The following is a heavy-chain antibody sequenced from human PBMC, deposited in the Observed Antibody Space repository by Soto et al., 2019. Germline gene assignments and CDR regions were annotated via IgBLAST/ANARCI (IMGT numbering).Heavy chain of an antibody. Sequence: ESGGVLVQPGGSLRLSCVASGSTFDSHWMHWVRQAPGEGLVWVSRIKTDGYAAAYADSVKGRFTSSRDNTKITVYLQMNSLRAEDTAVYFCVRESGVAADCWGQGTLVTVSS. D-gene: IGHD6-19*01. CDR1: GSTFDSHW. J-gene: IGHJ4*02. CDR2: IKTDGYAA. CDR3: VRESGVAADC. V-gene: IGHV3-74*01.